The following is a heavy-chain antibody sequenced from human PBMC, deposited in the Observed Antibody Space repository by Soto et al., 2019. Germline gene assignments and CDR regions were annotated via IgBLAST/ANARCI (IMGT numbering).Heavy chain of an antibody. D-gene: IGHD3-22*01. Sequence: PGGSLRLSCAASGFTFRSYWMHWVRQAPGKGMVWVSRINRDGSSTSYADSVKGRFTISRDNSKNTLYLQMNSLRAEDTAVYYCAREDRGYYYDSSGPPMRGYYYYYYGMDVWGQGTTVTVSS. CDR2: INRDGSST. J-gene: IGHJ6*02. CDR1: GFTFRSYW. V-gene: IGHV3-74*01. CDR3: AREDRGYYYDSSGPPMRGYYYYYYGMDV.